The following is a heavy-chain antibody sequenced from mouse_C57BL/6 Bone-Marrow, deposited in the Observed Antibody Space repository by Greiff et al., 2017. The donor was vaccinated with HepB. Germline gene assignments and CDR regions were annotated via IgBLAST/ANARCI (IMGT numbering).Heavy chain of an antibody. Sequence: QVQLQQPGAELVKPGASVKLSCKASGYTFTSYWMQWVKQRPGQGLEWIGEIDPSDSYTNYNQKFKCKATLTVDTSSSTAYMQLSSLTSEDSAVYYCARGAYYSNSYYAMDYWGQGTSVTVSS. V-gene: IGHV1-50*01. CDR2: IDPSDSYT. CDR1: GYTFTSYW. D-gene: IGHD2-5*01. J-gene: IGHJ4*01. CDR3: ARGAYYSNSYYAMDY.